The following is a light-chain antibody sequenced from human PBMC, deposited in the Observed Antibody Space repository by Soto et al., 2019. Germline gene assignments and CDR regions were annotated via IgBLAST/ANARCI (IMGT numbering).Light chain of an antibody. J-gene: IGLJ1*01. CDR2: EVT. CDR3: SSYGGNSNYV. V-gene: IGLV2-8*01. CDR1: GSDVGLYDY. Sequence: QSVLTQPRPASGSAGQSVTISCTGTGSDVGLYDYVSWYQQHPGKVPKLLIYEVTQRPSGVPDRFSGSKSGNTASLTVSGLQAEDEADYYCSSYGGNSNYVFGTGTKVTVL.